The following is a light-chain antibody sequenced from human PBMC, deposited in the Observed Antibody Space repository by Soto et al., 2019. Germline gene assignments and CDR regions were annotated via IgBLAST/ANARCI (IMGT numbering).Light chain of an antibody. V-gene: IGLV1-51*01. CDR2: DNY. CDR3: DSWDNSLSVFL. Sequence: QPVLTQPPSVSAAPGQRVTISCSGSSSNIGSNYVSWYQQLPGTAPKLLIYDNYKRPSGIPDRFSGSTSGTSATLAIAGLQTGDEADYYCDSWDNSLSVFLFGGGTKLTVL. CDR1: SSNIGSNY. J-gene: IGLJ2*01.